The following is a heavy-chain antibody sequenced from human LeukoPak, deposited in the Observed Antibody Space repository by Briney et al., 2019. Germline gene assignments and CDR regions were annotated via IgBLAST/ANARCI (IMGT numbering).Heavy chain of an antibody. Sequence: ASVKVSCKASGGTFSSYAISWVRQAPGQGLEWMGGIIPIFGTANYAQKFQGRVTITTDESTSTAYVELSSLRSEDTVVYYCARELVYDYVWGSYRTQLDYWGQGTLVTVSS. CDR3: ARELVYDYVWGSYRTQLDY. J-gene: IGHJ4*02. V-gene: IGHV1-69*05. CDR2: IIPIFGTA. D-gene: IGHD3-16*02. CDR1: GGTFSSYA.